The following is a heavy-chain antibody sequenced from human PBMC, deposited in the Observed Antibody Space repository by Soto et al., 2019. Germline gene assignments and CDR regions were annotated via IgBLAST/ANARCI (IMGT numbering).Heavy chain of an antibody. CDR1: GYTFNTFG. CDR2: MNTYSGKT. J-gene: IGHJ5*02. Sequence: QVQLVQSGGEVKKPGASVKVSCKASGYTFNTFGIDWVRQAPGQGLEWMGWMNTYSGKTEYAQKFQGRVTMSTDASTSTAYMELRSLRSDDRAVYYCARDGLLGSNNQYQWYGPWGQGTLVTVSS. D-gene: IGHD6-19*01. CDR3: ARDGLLGSNNQYQWYGP. V-gene: IGHV1-18*01.